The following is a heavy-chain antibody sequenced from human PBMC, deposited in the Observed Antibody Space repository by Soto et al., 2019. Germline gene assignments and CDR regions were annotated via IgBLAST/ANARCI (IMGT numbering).Heavy chain of an antibody. D-gene: IGHD6-13*01. V-gene: IGHV1-18*01. CDR2: ISAYNGNT. CDR3: AGSSSSWTLYYFDY. Sequence: ASVKVSCKASGYTFTSYGISWVRQAPGQGLEWMGWISAYNGNTNYAQKLQGRVTMTTDTSTSTAYMELRSLRSDDTAVYYCAGSSSSWTLYYFDYWGQGTLVTVFS. J-gene: IGHJ4*02. CDR1: GYTFTSYG.